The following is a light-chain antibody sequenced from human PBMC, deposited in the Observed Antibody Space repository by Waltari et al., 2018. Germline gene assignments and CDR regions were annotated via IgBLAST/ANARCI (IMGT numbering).Light chain of an antibody. CDR1: SSNFGAGSD. V-gene: IGLV1-40*01. Sequence: QSVLTQPPSMSGAAGQKVTIPCTGGSSNFGAGSDVHWYQQFPGTASKLLIFGYTNRPAAVPGRCSGARSGTSASLAIAGLQSEDEAVYYCQSFDSSLSASVFGGGTKLTVL. CDR3: QSFDSSLSASV. CDR2: GYT. J-gene: IGLJ3*02.